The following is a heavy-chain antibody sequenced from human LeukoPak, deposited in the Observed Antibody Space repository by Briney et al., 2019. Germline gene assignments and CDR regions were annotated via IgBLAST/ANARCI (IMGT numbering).Heavy chain of an antibody. V-gene: IGHV3-30*04. Sequence: GGSLRLPCAASGFTFGSYSMHWVRQAPGKGLEWVAVISYDGRNTYYAKSVKGRFTISRDDSKNTLYLQMNSLRADDTAVYYCARNSVTTGYYFGYWGQGTLVTVSS. J-gene: IGHJ4*02. CDR3: ARNSVTTGYYFGY. CDR1: GFTFGSYS. CDR2: ISYDGRNT. D-gene: IGHD4-17*01.